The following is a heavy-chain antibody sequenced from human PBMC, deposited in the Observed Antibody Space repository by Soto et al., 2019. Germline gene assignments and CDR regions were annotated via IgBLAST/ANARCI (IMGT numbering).Heavy chain of an antibody. J-gene: IGHJ6*02. Sequence: GGSLRLSCAASGFTISNNYMTWIRQAPGKGLEWVSLIDSGGDTYYADSVKGRFTLSRDSSKNTLYLQMNSLRAEDAAVYSCARGGSLYDYYGIDVWGQGTTVTVSS. CDR3: ARGGSLYDYYGIDV. V-gene: IGHV3-53*01. D-gene: IGHD3-16*01. CDR1: GFTISNNY. CDR2: IDSGGDT.